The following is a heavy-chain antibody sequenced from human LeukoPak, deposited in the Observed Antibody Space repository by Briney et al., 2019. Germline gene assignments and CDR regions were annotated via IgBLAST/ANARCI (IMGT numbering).Heavy chain of an antibody. CDR1: GFTFSSYG. V-gene: IGHV3-30*03. CDR2: ISYDGSNK. D-gene: IGHD3-3*01. Sequence: GGSLRLSCAASGFTFSSYGMHWVRQAPGKGLEWVAVISYDGSNKYYADSVKGRFTISRDNSKNTLYLQMNSLRAEDTAVYYCAREIKEWLPDYWGQGTLVTVSS. CDR3: AREIKEWLPDY. J-gene: IGHJ4*02.